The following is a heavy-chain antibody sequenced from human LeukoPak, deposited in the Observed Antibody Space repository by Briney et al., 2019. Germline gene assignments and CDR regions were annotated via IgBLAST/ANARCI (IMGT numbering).Heavy chain of an antibody. CDR3: ARHADILTGYPFDY. D-gene: IGHD3-9*01. Sequence: SETLSLTCTVSGGSISSFYWSWIRQPPGKGLEWIGYIYYSGSTKYSPSLKSRVTISVDTSKNQFSLKLSSVTAADTAVYYCARHADILTGYPFDYWGQGTLVTVSS. V-gene: IGHV4-59*08. J-gene: IGHJ4*02. CDR2: IYYSGST. CDR1: GGSISSFY.